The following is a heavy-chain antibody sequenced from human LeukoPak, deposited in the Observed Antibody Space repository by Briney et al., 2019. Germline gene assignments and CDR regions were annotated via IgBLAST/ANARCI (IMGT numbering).Heavy chain of an antibody. J-gene: IGHJ6*02. Sequence: PWRSLRLSCAASGFTFSSYAMHWVRQAPGKGLEWVAVISYDGSNKYYADSVKGRFTISRDNSKNTLYLQMNSLRAEDTAVYYCARDCQEVRGVLQDYYYYYGMDVWGQGTTVTVSS. V-gene: IGHV3-30*04. CDR2: ISYDGSNK. D-gene: IGHD3-10*01. CDR3: ARDCQEVRGVLQDYYYYYGMDV. CDR1: GFTFSSYA.